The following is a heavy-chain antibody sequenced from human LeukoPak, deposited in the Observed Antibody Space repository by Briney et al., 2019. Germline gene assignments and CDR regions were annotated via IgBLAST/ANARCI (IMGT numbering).Heavy chain of an antibody. J-gene: IGHJ5*02. CDR3: ARNRHYDFWSGPGFDP. CDR2: ISSSGSTI. D-gene: IGHD3-3*01. V-gene: IGHV3-11*01. CDR1: GFTFSDYY. Sequence: GGSLRLSCAASGFTFSDYYMSWVRQAPGKGLEWVSNISSSGSTIYYADSVKGRFTISRDNAKNSLYLQMNSLRAEDTAVYYCARNRHYDFWSGPGFDPWGQGTLVTVSS.